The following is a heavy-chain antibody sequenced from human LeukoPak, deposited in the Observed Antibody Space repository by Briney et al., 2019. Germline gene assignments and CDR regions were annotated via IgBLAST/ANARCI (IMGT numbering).Heavy chain of an antibody. CDR1: KFSFSDYA. J-gene: IGHJ4*02. V-gene: IGHV3-30-3*01. CDR2: ISFDGSNK. Sequence: GGSLRLSCAASKFSFSDYAMHWVRQAPGKGLEWVAIISFDGSNKNYGDSVKGRFTISRDNSRNTLYLQMKSLTAEDTAVYFCARDLRWLQTFDHWGQGSLVSVSS. CDR3: ARDLRWLQTFDH. D-gene: IGHD5-24*01.